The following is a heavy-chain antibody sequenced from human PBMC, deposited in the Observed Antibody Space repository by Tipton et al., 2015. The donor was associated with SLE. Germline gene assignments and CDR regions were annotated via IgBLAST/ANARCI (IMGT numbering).Heavy chain of an antibody. J-gene: IGHJ4*02. CDR2: IGTAGDT. CDR3: AREFRGVGGLDY. CDR1: GFTFSSYD. Sequence: GSLRLSCAASGFTFSSYDMHWVRQATGKGLEWVSAIGTAGDTYYPGSVKGRFTISRENAKNSSYLQMNSLRAGDTAVYYCAREFRGVGGLDYWGQGTLVTVSS. D-gene: IGHD1-26*01. V-gene: IGHV3-13*01.